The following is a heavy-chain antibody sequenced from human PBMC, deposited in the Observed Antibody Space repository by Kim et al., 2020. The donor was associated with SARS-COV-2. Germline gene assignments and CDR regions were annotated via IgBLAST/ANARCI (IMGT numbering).Heavy chain of an antibody. Sequence: SGPTLVNPTQTLTLTCTFSGFSLSTSGVGVGWIRQPPGKALEWLALIYWDDDKRYSPSLKSRLTITKDTSKNQVVLTMTNMDPVDTATYYCAHSGGIGYCSSTSCSPFGYWGQGTLVTVSS. V-gene: IGHV2-5*02. J-gene: IGHJ4*02. CDR1: GFSLSTSGVG. CDR3: AHSGGIGYCSSTSCSPFGY. CDR2: IYWDDDK. D-gene: IGHD2-2*01.